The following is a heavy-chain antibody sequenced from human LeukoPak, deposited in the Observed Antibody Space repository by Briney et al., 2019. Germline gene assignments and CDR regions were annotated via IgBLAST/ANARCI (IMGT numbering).Heavy chain of an antibody. J-gene: IGHJ6*02. Sequence: GGSLRLSCAASGFTFSSYAMSWVRQAPGKGLEWVSAISGSGGSTYYADSVKGRFTISRDNSKNTLYLQMNSLRAEDTAVYYCAKVLAATPNYYCYGMDVWGQGTTVTVSS. CDR2: ISGSGGST. CDR3: AKVLAATPNYYCYGMDV. CDR1: GFTFSSYA. D-gene: IGHD1-26*01. V-gene: IGHV3-23*01.